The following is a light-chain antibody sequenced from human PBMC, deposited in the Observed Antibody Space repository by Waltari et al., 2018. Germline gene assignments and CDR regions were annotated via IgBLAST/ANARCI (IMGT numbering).Light chain of an antibody. J-gene: IGKJ2*01. CDR1: QSVSTN. CDR2: GAS. Sequence: EIVMTQSPATLSVSPGERATLFCTASQSVSTNLACFQHKPGQAPRLLIYGASTRATGVPARFGGSGSGTEFTLTISSLQSEDFAVYYCQQYSNWPPPYTFGQGTKLEI. CDR3: QQYSNWPPPYT. V-gene: IGKV3-15*01.